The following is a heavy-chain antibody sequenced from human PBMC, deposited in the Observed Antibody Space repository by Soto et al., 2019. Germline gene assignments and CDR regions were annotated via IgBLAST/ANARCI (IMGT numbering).Heavy chain of an antibody. CDR1: GYNFAGYW. D-gene: IGHD3-3*01. CDR3: ARGGVSTRTFDY. CDR2: IYPSDSDT. V-gene: IGHV5-51*01. Sequence: PVESLKISCKGSGYNFAGYWISWWLQMPGKGLELMGIIYPSDSDTRYRPSFQGQVTISADKSISSAYLQWSSLRASDTAMYYCARGGVSTRTFDYWGQGTPVTSPQ. J-gene: IGHJ4*02.